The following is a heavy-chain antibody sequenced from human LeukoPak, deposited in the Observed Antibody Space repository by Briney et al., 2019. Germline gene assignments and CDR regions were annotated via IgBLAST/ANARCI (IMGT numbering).Heavy chain of an antibody. CDR1: GFTFSNAW. D-gene: IGHD6-13*01. CDR3: AKNEQQLDY. Sequence: GGSLRLSCAASGFTFSNAWMSWVRQAPGKGLEWVSAISGSGGSTYYADSVKGRFTISRDNSKNTLYLQMNSLRAEDTAVYYCAKNEQQLDYWGQGTLVTVSS. V-gene: IGHV3-23*01. CDR2: ISGSGGST. J-gene: IGHJ4*02.